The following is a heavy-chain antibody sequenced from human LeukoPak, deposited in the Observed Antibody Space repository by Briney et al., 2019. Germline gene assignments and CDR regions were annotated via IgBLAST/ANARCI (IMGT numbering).Heavy chain of an antibody. CDR2: IYYSGST. CDR3: ARETNDAFDI. J-gene: IGHJ3*02. CDR1: GGSISSYY. Sequence: AETLSLTCTVSGGSISSYYWSWIRQPPGKGLEWIGYIYYSGSTNYNPSLKSRVTISVDTSKNQFSLKLSSVTAADTAVYYCARETNDAFDIWGQGTMVTVFS. V-gene: IGHV4-59*01.